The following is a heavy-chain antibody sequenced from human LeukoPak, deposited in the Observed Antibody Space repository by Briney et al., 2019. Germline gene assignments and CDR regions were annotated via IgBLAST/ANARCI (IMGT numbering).Heavy chain of an antibody. D-gene: IGHD6-19*01. J-gene: IGHJ4*02. CDR2: IKSKTDGGTT. CDR1: GFTFSSYS. V-gene: IGHV3-15*01. Sequence: GGSLRLSCAASGFTFSSYSMNWVRQAPGKGLEWVGRIKSKTDGGTTDFAAPVKDRFTISRDDSKNTLYLQMNSLKTEDTAMYYCTTEPARIAVAGTGYWGQGTLVTVSS. CDR3: TTEPARIAVAGTGY.